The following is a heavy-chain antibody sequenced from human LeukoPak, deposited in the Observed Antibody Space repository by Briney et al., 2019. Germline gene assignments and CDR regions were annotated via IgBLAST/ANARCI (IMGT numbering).Heavy chain of an antibody. CDR1: GFTFSSYA. CDR3: ARWGGEWRRPDY. Sequence: QPGRSLRLSCAASGFTFSSYAMSWVRQAPGKGLEWVSAISGSGGSTYYADSVKGRFTISRDNAKNSLYLQMNSLRAEDTAVYYCARWGGEWRRPDYWGQGTLVTVSS. J-gene: IGHJ4*02. D-gene: IGHD3-16*01. CDR2: ISGSGGST. V-gene: IGHV3-23*01.